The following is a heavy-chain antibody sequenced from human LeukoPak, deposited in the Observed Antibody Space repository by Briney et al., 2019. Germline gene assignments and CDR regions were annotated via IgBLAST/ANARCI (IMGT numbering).Heavy chain of an antibody. CDR1: GGTFSSYA. Sequence: GASVKVSCKASGGTFSSYAISWVRQAPGQGLEWMGGIIPIFGTANYAQKFQGRVTITADESTSTAYMELSSLRSEDTAVYHCARDNTPYYDSSGYWGYWGQGTLVTVSS. D-gene: IGHD3-22*01. V-gene: IGHV1-69*13. CDR2: IIPIFGTA. CDR3: ARDNTPYYDSSGYWGY. J-gene: IGHJ4*02.